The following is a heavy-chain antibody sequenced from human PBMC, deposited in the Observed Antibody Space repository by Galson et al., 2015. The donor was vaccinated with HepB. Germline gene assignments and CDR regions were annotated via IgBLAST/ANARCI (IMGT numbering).Heavy chain of an antibody. CDR2: ISSNGAYI. V-gene: IGHV3-21*01. CDR1: GFTFSSYT. CDR3: AREAGRGSSNYDWFDP. D-gene: IGHD4-11*01. J-gene: IGHJ5*02. Sequence: SLRLSCAGPGFTFSSYTINWVRQAPGKGLEWVSSISSNGAYIYYADSLRGRFTISRDNAKNSLYLQMNSLRVEDTAVYLCAREAGRGSSNYDWFDPWGQGPLVTVSS.